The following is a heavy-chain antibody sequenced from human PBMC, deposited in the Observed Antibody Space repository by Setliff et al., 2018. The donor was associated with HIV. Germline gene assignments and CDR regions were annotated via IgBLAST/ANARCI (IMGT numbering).Heavy chain of an antibody. J-gene: IGHJ4*02. D-gene: IGHD2-15*01. Sequence: RLSCAASGFTFSDYSMNWFRQTPGKGLEWVSFIHSSSSRIYYADSVKGRFTVSRDNAKNSLYLQMNNLRAEDTAVYYCGRAPPYCSGGSCADYWGQGTLVTVSS. V-gene: IGHV3-48*04. CDR1: GFTFSDYS. CDR3: GRAPPYCSGGSCADY. CDR2: IHSSSSRI.